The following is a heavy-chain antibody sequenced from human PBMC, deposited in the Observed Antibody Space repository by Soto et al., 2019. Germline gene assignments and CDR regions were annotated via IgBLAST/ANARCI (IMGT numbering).Heavy chain of an antibody. J-gene: IGHJ6*02. Sequence: QVQLVESGGGLVKPGGCLRLSCAASGFTFSDYYMSWIRQAPGKGLEWVSYISSSSSYTNYADSVKGRFTISRDNAKNSLYLQMNGLRAEDTAVYYCARDIIVGATLDYYCMDVWGQGTTVTVS. CDR2: ISSSSSYT. D-gene: IGHD1-26*01. V-gene: IGHV3-11*06. CDR1: GFTFSDYY. CDR3: ARDIIVGATLDYYCMDV.